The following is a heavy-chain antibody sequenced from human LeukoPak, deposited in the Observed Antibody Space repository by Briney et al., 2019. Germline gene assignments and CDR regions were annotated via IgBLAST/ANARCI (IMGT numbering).Heavy chain of an antibody. CDR2: IRYDGSNK. Sequence: GGSLRLSCAASGFTFISYGMHWVRQAPGKGLEWVAFIRYDGSNKYYTDSVKGQFTISRDNSKNTLSLQMNSLRAEDTAVYYCARDLGMGTRIDFWGQGTLVTVSS. CDR3: ARDLGMGTRIDF. J-gene: IGHJ4*02. D-gene: IGHD5-24*01. CDR1: GFTFISYG. V-gene: IGHV3-30*02.